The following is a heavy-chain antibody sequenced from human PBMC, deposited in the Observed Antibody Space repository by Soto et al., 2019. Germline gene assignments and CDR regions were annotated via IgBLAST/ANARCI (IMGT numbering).Heavy chain of an antibody. D-gene: IGHD2-21*02. Sequence: ASVKVSCKASGGTFSSHAISWVRQAPGQGLEWMGGIIPIFGTANYAQKFQGRVTITADESTSTAYMELSSLRSEDTAVYYCARGGGTYCGGDCPFDYWGQGTLVTVSS. CDR3: ARGGGTYCGGDCPFDY. J-gene: IGHJ4*02. V-gene: IGHV1-69*13. CDR2: IIPIFGTA. CDR1: GGTFSSHA.